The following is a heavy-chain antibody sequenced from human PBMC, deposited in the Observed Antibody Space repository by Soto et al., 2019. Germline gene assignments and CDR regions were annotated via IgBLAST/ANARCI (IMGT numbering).Heavy chain of an antibody. CDR3: ARDRDDCSGGSCYFFDY. CDR2: ISSSSSYI. J-gene: IGHJ4*02. CDR1: GFTFSSYS. D-gene: IGHD2-15*01. Sequence: PGGSLRLSCAASGFTFSSYSMNWVRQAPGKGLEWVSSISSSSSYIYYADSVKGRFTISRDNAKNSLYLQMNSLRAEDTAVYYCARDRDDCSGGSCYFFDYWGQGTLVTVSS. V-gene: IGHV3-21*01.